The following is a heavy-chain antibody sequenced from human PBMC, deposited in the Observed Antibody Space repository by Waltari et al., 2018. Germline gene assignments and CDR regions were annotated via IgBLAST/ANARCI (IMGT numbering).Heavy chain of an antibody. J-gene: IGHJ4*02. D-gene: IGHD4-17*01. V-gene: IGHV1-2*06. CDR3: ARDLGSDYGNRDY. Sequence: QVHLVQSGAEVKKPGASVKVSCKAAGYTFTGYYIQLVRRAPGQGIEWMGRINPNSGDTNDAQKFQGRVTLTRDTSINTAYMELSSLKSDDTAVYYCARDLGSDYGNRDYWGQGTLVTVPS. CDR2: INPNSGDT. CDR1: GYTFTGYY.